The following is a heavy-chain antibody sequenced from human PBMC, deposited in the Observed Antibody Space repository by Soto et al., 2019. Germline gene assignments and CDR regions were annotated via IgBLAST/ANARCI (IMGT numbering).Heavy chain of an antibody. V-gene: IGHV4-39*02. CDR2: IFYSGST. CDR1: GGSISGRNYY. CDR3: ARSVFP. Sequence: PSETLSLTCTVSGGSISGRNYYWGWIRQSPGKGLEWIGNIFYSGSTYYNPSLKSRVTISVDTSKNHFSLKLTSVTAADTAVYYCARSVFPWGQGTLVTVSS. J-gene: IGHJ5*02.